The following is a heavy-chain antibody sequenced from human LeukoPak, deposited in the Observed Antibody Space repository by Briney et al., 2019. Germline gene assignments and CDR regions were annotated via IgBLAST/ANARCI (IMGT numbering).Heavy chain of an antibody. J-gene: IGHJ4*02. CDR2: LNNDGTDT. D-gene: IGHD1-14*01. CDR1: GFTFSSYW. V-gene: IGHV3-74*01. Sequence: GESLRLPCAASGFTFSSYWMHWVRQAPGKGLFWVARLNNDGTDTYYADSVKGRFAISRDNAKNTVYLQMNSLTAEDTAVYYCARGPSENNGDVANWGQGTLVTVSS. CDR3: ARGPSENNGDVAN.